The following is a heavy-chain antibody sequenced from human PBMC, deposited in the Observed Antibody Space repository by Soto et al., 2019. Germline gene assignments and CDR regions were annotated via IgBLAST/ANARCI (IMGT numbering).Heavy chain of an antibody. D-gene: IGHD3-9*01. V-gene: IGHV3-23*01. CDR1: GFNFSSYA. CDR3: AKDRLYDILTGYLYFDY. Sequence: PGGSLRLSCAASGFNFSSYAMSWVSQAPGKGLEWVSAISGSGGSTYYADSVKGRFTISRDNSKNTLYLQMNSLRAEDTAVYYCAKDRLYDILTGYLYFDYWGQGTLVTVSS. J-gene: IGHJ4*02. CDR2: ISGSGGST.